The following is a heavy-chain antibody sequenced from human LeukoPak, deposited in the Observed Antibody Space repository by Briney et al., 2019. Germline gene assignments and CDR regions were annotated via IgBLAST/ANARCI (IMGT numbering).Heavy chain of an antibody. J-gene: IGHJ4*02. CDR3: AKETAYGSRSSFDY. CDR2: ISGSGGST. CDR1: GFTFSSYA. V-gene: IGHV3-23*01. D-gene: IGHD3-10*01. Sequence: GGSLRLSCAASGFTFSSYAMSWVRQAPGKGLEWVSAISGSGGSTYYADSVKGRFTISRDNSKNTLYLQMTSLRAEDTAVYSCAKETAYGSRSSFDYWGQGTLVTVSS.